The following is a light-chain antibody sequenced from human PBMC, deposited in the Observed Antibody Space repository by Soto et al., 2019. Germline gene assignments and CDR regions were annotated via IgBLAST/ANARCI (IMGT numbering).Light chain of an antibody. Sequence: EIFLTQSPDTLSLSPGERATLTCRASQSVTNYIAWYQQRPGQAPRLLIYDASNRATGVPARFSGCRSGTDFTLTISDLEPADFGLYYCQQRLNWPPGFGQGTKV. V-gene: IGKV3-11*01. CDR3: QQRLNWPPG. CDR2: DAS. CDR1: QSVTNY. J-gene: IGKJ1*01.